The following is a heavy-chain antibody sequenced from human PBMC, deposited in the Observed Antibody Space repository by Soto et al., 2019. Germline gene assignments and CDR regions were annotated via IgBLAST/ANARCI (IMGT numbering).Heavy chain of an antibody. CDR3: ARVRFWEWGYAMDV. D-gene: IGHD3-10*01. J-gene: IGHJ6*01. CDR2: ISSSGSSI. V-gene: IGHV3-11*01. Sequence: QVQLVESGGGLVKPGGSLRLSCAASGLTFSDCYMNWIRQAPGKGLEWVSYISSSGSSINYAGSVKGRFTISRDNAKNSLYLQMNSRRAEDTAMYYCARVRFWEWGYAMDVWGQGTTVIVSS. CDR1: GLTFSDCY.